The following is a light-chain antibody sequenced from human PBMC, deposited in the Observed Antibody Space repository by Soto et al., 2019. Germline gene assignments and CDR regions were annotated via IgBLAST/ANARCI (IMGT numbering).Light chain of an antibody. CDR3: QQYCNWWT. CDR2: GAS. V-gene: IGKV3-15*01. CDR1: ESGGSN. J-gene: IGKJ1*01. Sequence: EIVLSQSPATLSVSPGERSTLSCRASESGGSNLASYQQTPGQAPRLLIYGASTRVTGIPARISGRGAGTEFTLTISSVQSEDFAVYHCQQYCNWWTFGQGTKVDI.